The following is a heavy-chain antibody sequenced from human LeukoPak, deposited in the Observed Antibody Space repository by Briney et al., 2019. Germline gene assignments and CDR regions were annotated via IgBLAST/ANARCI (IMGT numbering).Heavy chain of an antibody. J-gene: IGHJ4*02. CDR3: AKTQGYSGYDSEFVK. V-gene: IGHV3-30*18. Sequence: TGGSLRLSCVASGFTFSSYGMHWVRQAPGKGLEWVAVISSDGKTEIYADSVRGRFTISRDNSKGTHYLQMNSLRSEDTAVYFCAKTQGYSGYDSEFVKWGQGTLVSVSS. CDR2: ISSDGKTE. D-gene: IGHD5-12*01. CDR1: GFTFSSYG.